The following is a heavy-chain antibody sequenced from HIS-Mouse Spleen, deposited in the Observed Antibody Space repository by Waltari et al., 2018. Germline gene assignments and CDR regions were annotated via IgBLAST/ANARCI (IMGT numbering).Heavy chain of an antibody. J-gene: IGHJ4*02. CDR3: ARGYCTNGVCYDY. CDR2: TYYRSKWYN. Sequence: QVQLQQSGPGLVKPSQTLSLTCAISGDSVPSTTAAWTWLCQSPSRGLEWLGRTYYRSKWYNDYAVSVKSRITINPDTSKNQFSLQLNSVTPEDTAVYYCARGYCTNGVCYDYWGQGTLVTVSS. CDR1: GDSVPSTTAA. V-gene: IGHV6-1*01. D-gene: IGHD2-8*01.